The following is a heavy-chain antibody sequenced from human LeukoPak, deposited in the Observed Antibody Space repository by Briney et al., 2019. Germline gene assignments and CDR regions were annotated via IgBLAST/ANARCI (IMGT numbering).Heavy chain of an antibody. D-gene: IGHD3-10*01. CDR3: ARGGDSLHY. Sequence: GGSLRLSCAASGFTVSSNFMTWVRQAPGQGLEWVSVIYSGSSTYYADSVKDRFTISRDNSKNMLYLQMNSLRAEDTAVYYCARGGDSLHYWGQGTVVTVSS. CDR1: GFTVSSNF. J-gene: IGHJ4*02. CDR2: IYSGSST. V-gene: IGHV3-66*01.